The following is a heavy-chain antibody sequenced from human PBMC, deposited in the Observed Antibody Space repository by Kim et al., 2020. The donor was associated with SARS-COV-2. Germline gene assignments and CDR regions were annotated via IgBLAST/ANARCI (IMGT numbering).Heavy chain of an antibody. CDR2: VYGSGAA. CDR3: TRSPGAFDISGYYIPRAFDI. Sequence: SETLSLTCSVSGSSVSGTGHFWSWVRQPLGKALEWLGRVYGSGAAKYNSSLRSRVTISLDKTKNHISLNLESVTVADTAVYYCTRSPGAFDISGYYIPRAFDIWGQGSMVIVSP. J-gene: IGHJ3*02. CDR1: GSSVSGTGHF. D-gene: IGHD3-22*01. V-gene: IGHV4-61*03.